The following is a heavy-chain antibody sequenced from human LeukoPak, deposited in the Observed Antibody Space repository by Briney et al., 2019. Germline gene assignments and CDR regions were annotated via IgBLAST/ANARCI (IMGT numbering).Heavy chain of an antibody. CDR1: GGSFSGYY. J-gene: IGHJ4*02. CDR2: INHSGST. D-gene: IGHD2-15*01. V-gene: IGHV4-34*01. CDR3: ARVQFSGYCSGGSCRTVYYFDY. Sequence: SETLSLXCAVYGGSFSGYYWSWIRQPPGKGLEWIGEINHSGSTNYNPSLKSRVTISVDTSENQFSLKLSSVTAADTAVYYCARVQFSGYCSGGSCRTVYYFDYWGQGTLVTVSS.